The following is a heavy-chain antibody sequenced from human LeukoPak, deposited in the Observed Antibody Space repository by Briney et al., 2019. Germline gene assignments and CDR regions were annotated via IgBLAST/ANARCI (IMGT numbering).Heavy chain of an antibody. CDR3: ARVECYQYYFDY. D-gene: IGHD2-15*01. CDR2: IYYSGST. Sequence: KPSESLSLTCTVSGGSISSGDYYWGWIRQPPGKGLEWIGYIYYSGSTYYNPSLKSRVTISVDTSKNQFSLKLSSVTAADTAVYYCARVECYQYYFDYWGQGTLVTVSS. CDR1: GGSISSGDYY. V-gene: IGHV4-30-4*01. J-gene: IGHJ4*02.